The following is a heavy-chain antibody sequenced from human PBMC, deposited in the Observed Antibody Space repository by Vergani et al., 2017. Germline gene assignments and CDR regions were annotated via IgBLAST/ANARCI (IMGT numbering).Heavy chain of an antibody. J-gene: IGHJ4*02. CDR3: ARAGRGAVAGTTGY. CDR1: GYTFTSYA. CDR2: SNAGNGNT. D-gene: IGHD6-19*01. V-gene: IGHV1-3*02. Sequence: QVQLVQSGAEVKKPGASVKVSCKASGYTFTSYAMHWVRQAPGQRLEWMGWSNAGNGNTKYSQEFQGRVTITRDTSASTAYMELSSLRSEDTAVYYCARAGRGAVAGTTGYWGQGTLVTVSS.